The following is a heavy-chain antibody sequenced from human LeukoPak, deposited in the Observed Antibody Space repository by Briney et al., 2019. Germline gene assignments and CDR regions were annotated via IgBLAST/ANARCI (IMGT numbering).Heavy chain of an antibody. CDR3: ARWGGSGSEDAFDI. D-gene: IGHD3-10*01. CDR1: GFTFSSYA. Sequence: PGGSLRLSCAASGFTFSSYAMHWVRQAPGKGLEYVSAISSNGGSTYYANSVKGRFTISRDNSKNTLYLQMGSLRAEDMAVYYCARWGGSGSEDAFDIWGQGTMVTVSS. V-gene: IGHV3-64*01. CDR2: ISSNGGST. J-gene: IGHJ3*02.